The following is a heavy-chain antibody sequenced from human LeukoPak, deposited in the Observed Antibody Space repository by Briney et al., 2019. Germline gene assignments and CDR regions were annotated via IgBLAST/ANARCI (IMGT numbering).Heavy chain of an antibody. D-gene: IGHD5-12*01. CDR3: ASQPYSGYGGNNWFDP. Sequence: KPSETLSLTCAVYGGSFSGYYWSWIRQPPGKGLEWLGEINHSGSTNYNPSLKSRATISVDTSKNQFSLKLSSVTAADTAVYYCASQPYSGYGGNNWFDPWGQGTLVTVSS. J-gene: IGHJ5*02. CDR2: INHSGST. V-gene: IGHV4-34*01. CDR1: GGSFSGYY.